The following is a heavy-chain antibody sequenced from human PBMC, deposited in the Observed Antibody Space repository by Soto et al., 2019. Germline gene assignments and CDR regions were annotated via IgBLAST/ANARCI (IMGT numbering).Heavy chain of an antibody. CDR2: INAGNGNT. J-gene: IGHJ6*02. D-gene: IGHD1-20*01. Sequence: ASVKVSCKASGYTLTGYAMHWVRQAPGQRLEWMGWINAGNGNTKYSQKFQGRVTITRDTSASTAYMELSSLRSEDTAVYYCARARYNWNDVDYGMDVWGQGTTVTVSS. V-gene: IGHV1-3*01. CDR1: GYTLTGYA. CDR3: ARARYNWNDVDYGMDV.